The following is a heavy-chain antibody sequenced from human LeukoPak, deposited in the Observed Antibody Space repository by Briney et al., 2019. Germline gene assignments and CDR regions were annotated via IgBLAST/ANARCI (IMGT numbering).Heavy chain of an antibody. J-gene: IGHJ6*02. CDR1: GYTFTGYY. CDR2: INPNSGGT. V-gene: IGHV1-2*02. Sequence: ASVKVSCKASGYTFTGYYMHWVRQAPGQGLEWMGWINPNSGGTNYAQKFQGRVTMTRDTSISTAYMELSRLRSDDTAVYYCARDLDEVVVPAARGMDVWGQGTTVTVSS. D-gene: IGHD2-2*01. CDR3: ARDLDEVVVPAARGMDV.